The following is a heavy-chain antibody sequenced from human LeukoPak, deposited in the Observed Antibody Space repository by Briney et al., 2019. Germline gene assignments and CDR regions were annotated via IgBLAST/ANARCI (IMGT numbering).Heavy chain of an antibody. Sequence: SETLSLTCAVSGYSISSGFYWGWIRQPPRKGLEWIGKIHHSGGTYYNPSLKSRVTISVDTSKNQFSLKLTSMTAANTAVYYCARLDGYQLLLNYWGQGTLVTVSS. V-gene: IGHV4-38-2*01. CDR2: IHHSGGT. J-gene: IGHJ4*02. D-gene: IGHD2-2*01. CDR1: GYSISSGFY. CDR3: ARLDGYQLLLNY.